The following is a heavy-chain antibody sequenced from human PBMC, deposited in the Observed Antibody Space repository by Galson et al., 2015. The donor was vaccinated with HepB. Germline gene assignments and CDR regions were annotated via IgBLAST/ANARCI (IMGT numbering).Heavy chain of an antibody. CDR1: GYTFSNYY. V-gene: IGHV1-46*03. D-gene: IGHD3-10*01. CDR3: ARSTEHYSSAGFIY. Sequence: SVKVSCKAFGYTFSNYYINWVRQAPGQGLEWMGIINPSGGSATYAQKFQGRVTMTRDASTSTVYMEMTSLRSEDSTVYYCARSTEHYSSAGFIYWGQGTLVTVSS. CDR2: INPSGGSA. J-gene: IGHJ4*02.